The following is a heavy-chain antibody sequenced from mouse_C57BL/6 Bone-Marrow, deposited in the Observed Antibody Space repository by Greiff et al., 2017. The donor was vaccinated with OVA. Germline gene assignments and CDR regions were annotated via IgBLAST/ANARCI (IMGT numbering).Heavy chain of an antibody. Sequence: QVHVQQSGPGLVQPSQSLSITCTVSGFSLTSYGVHWVRQSPGKGLEWLGVIWSGGSTDYNAAFISRLSISKDNSKSQVFFKMNSLQADDTAIYYCAYYSNFFLYYAMDYWGQGTSVTVSS. J-gene: IGHJ4*01. CDR1: GFSLTSYG. CDR2: IWSGGST. V-gene: IGHV2-2*01. D-gene: IGHD2-5*01. CDR3: AYYSNFFLYYAMDY.